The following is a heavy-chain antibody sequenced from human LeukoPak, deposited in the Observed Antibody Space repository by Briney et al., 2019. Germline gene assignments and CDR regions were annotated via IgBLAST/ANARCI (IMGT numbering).Heavy chain of an antibody. CDR1: GGSISSGSYY. CDR2: IYTSGST. D-gene: IGHD2-2*01. V-gene: IGHV4-61*02. Sequence: SETLSLTCTVSGGSISSGSYYWSWIRQPAGKGLEWIGRIYTSGSTNYNPSLKSRVTISVDTSKSQFSLKLSSVTAADTAVYYCAREEVYCSSTSCTPGYNWFDPWGQGTLVTVSS. J-gene: IGHJ5*02. CDR3: AREEVYCSSTSCTPGYNWFDP.